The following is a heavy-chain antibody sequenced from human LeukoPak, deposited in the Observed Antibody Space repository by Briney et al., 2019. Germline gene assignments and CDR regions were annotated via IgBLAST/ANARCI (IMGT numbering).Heavy chain of an antibody. CDR2: INHSGST. CDR3: ARHGRRGVDY. D-gene: IGHD1-1*01. J-gene: IGHJ4*02. Sequence: SETLSLTCAVYGGSFSGYYWSWIRQPPGKGLEWIGEINHSGSTNYNPSLKSRVTISVDTSKNQFSLKLSSVTAADTAVYYCARHGRRGVDYWGQGTLVTVSS. CDR1: GGSFSGYY. V-gene: IGHV4-34*01.